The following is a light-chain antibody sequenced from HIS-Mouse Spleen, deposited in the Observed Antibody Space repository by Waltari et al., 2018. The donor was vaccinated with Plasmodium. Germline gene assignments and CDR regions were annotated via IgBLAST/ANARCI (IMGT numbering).Light chain of an antibody. CDR3: YSTDSSGNHRV. Sequence: SYELTPPPSVSVSPGQTARITCSGDAFPKKYAYWYQQKSGQAPVLVIYEDSKPPSGIPERFSGSSSGTMATLTISGAQVEDEADYYCYSTDSSGNHRVFGGGTKLTVL. J-gene: IGLJ3*02. V-gene: IGLV3-10*01. CDR2: EDS. CDR1: AFPKKY.